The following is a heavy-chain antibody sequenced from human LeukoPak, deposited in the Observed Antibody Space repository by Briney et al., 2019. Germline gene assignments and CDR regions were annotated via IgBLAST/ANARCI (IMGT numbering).Heavy chain of an antibody. CDR3: ARAIEATRRSTGTCNYFDY. CDR1: GFTFSDYY. V-gene: IGHV3-11*06. J-gene: IGHJ4*02. CDR2: IASSSSYT. D-gene: IGHD5-12*01. Sequence: GGSLRLSCAASGFTFSDYYMSWIRQAPGKALEWVSYIASSSSYTNYADSVKGRFTISRDNAKNSLYLQMNSLRAEDTAVYYCARAIEATRRSTGTCNYFDYWGQGTLVTVSS.